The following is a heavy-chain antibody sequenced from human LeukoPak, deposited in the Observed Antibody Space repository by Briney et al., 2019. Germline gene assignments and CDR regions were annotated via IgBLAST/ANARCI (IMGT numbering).Heavy chain of an antibody. V-gene: IGHV6-1*01. J-gene: IGHJ4*02. D-gene: IGHD1-26*01. Sequence: SQTLSLTCAISGDSVSSTSAAWNWIRQSPSRCLEWLGRTYYRSKWYHDCADSVKSRISINPDTSKNQFSLQLNSVNPEDTAVYFCARGDLVGATTGFDYWGQGTLVTVSS. CDR1: GDSVSSTSAA. CDR2: TYYRSKWYH. CDR3: ARGDLVGATTGFDY.